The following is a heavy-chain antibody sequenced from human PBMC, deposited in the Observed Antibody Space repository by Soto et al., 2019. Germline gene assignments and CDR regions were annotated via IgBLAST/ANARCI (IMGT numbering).Heavy chain of an antibody. V-gene: IGHV1-18*01. Sequence: QVQLVQSGAEVKKPGASVKVSCKASGYTFTTYSLSWVRQAPGQVLEWRGWISAYNGNTVYAQRRQDRVTMTTDTSTNTAYMELTSLRSDDTAVYYCARGDTTMLTQPPPGCDYGGEGTLVTVSS. CDR2: ISAYNGNT. D-gene: IGHD5-18*01. CDR1: GYTFTTYS. CDR3: ARGDTTMLTQPPPGCDY. J-gene: IGHJ4*02.